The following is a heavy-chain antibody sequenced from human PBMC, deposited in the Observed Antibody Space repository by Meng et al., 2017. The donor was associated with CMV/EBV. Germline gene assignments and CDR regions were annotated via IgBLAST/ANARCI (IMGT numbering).Heavy chain of an antibody. J-gene: IGHJ4*02. CDR1: GYAFTAYY. CDR2: INPRTGGT. V-gene: IGHV1-2*02. D-gene: IGHD3-16*01. Sequence: ASVKVSCKTSGYAFTAYYIHWVRQAPGQGLEWMGDINPRTGGTDLAQRLQGSVTLTRDTSITTAYMEVRNLRSDDTAVYYCAADILRITAGDSWGQGTLVTVSS. CDR3: AADILRITAGDS.